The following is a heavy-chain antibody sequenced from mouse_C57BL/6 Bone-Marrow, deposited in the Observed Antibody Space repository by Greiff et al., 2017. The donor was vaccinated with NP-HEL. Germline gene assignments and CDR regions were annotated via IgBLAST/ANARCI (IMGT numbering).Heavy chain of an antibody. CDR3: ASGQLRWFAY. Sequence: QVQLQQPGAELVKPGASVKLSCKASGYTFTSYWMQWVKQRPGQGLEWIGEIDPSDSYTNYNQKFKGKATLTVDTSSSQAYMQLSSLTSVDTAVYYCASGQLRWFAYWGQGTLVTVSA. J-gene: IGHJ3*01. CDR2: IDPSDSYT. V-gene: IGHV1-50*01. D-gene: IGHD3-2*02. CDR1: GYTFTSYW.